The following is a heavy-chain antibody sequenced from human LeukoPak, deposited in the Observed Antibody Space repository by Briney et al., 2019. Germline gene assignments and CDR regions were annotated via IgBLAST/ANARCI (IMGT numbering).Heavy chain of an antibody. CDR2: IKEDGSEK. CDR1: GFTFSSYS. Sequence: GGSLRLSCATSGFTFSSYSMTWVRQAPGKGLEWVANIKEDGSEKYYVDSVKGRFTISRDNAENSLYLQMNSLRAEDTAVYYCAKNWGYFDYWGQGTLVTVSS. CDR3: AKNWGYFDY. V-gene: IGHV3-7*05. D-gene: IGHD7-27*01. J-gene: IGHJ4*02.